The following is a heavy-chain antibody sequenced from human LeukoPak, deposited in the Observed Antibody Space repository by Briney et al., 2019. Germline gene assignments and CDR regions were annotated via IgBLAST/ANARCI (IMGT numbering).Heavy chain of an antibody. D-gene: IGHD5-18*01. CDR2: ISTSGTT. CDR3: ARSLHYQSRGSYHDY. CDR1: GDSFTTCY. J-gene: IGHJ4*02. Sequence: SETLFLTCSVSGDSFTTCYWNWIRQPAGKGLEWIGRISTSGTTNYNPSLTSRVTMSVDTSKNQFSLKLSSVTAADTAVYYCARSLHYQSRGSYHDYWGQGTLVTVSS. V-gene: IGHV4-4*07.